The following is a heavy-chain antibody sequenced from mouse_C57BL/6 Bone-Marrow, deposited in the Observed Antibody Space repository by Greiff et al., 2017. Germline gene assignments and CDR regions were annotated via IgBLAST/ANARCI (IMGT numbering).Heavy chain of an antibody. CDR2: ISDGGSYT. D-gene: IGHD2-2*01. CDR1: GFTFSSYA. V-gene: IGHV5-4*03. CDR3: ARPSTMVKGGFAY. J-gene: IGHJ3*01. Sequence: DVKLVESGGGLVKPGGSLKLSCAASGFTFSSYAMSWVRQTPEKRLEWVATISDGGSYTYYPDNVKGRFTISRDNAKNTLYLQRSHLKSEDTAMYYCARPSTMVKGGFAYWGQGTLVTVSA.